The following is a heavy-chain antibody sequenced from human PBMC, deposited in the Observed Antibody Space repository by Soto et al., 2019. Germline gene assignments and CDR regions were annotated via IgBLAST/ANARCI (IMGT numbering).Heavy chain of an antibody. CDR1: GGTSTRYA. V-gene: IGHV1-69*06. J-gene: IGHJ4*02. CDR3: NMGSEYDFWSGYL. D-gene: IGHD3-3*01. CDR2: IVPMFGTS. Sequence: QERLVQSGAEVRKPGSSVKVSCKVTGGTSTRYAINWVRQAPGQGLEWMGGIVPMFGTSKYAQKFQGRVTITADTSTNIAYMELRSLISEDTAVYYGNMGSEYDFWSGYLWGQGTLVSVSS.